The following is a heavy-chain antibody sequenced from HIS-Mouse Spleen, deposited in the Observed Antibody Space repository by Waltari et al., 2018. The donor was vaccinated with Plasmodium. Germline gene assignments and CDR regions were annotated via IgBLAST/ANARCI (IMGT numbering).Heavy chain of an antibody. V-gene: IGHV4-34*01. Sequence: QVQLQQWGAGLLKPSETLSLTCAVYGGSFSGYYWSWIRQPPGKGLEWIGEINHSGSKNDSQSLKGRVTKSVDTSNNQFSMKLSAVTAADTAVYDCARGRASGSGTAMVDYWGQGTLVTVSS. CDR2: INHSGSK. D-gene: IGHD5-18*01. CDR1: GGSFSGYY. J-gene: IGHJ4*02. CDR3: ARGRASGSGTAMVDY.